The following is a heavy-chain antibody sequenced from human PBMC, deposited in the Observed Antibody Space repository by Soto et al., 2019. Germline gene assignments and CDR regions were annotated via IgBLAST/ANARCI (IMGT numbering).Heavy chain of an antibody. D-gene: IGHD2-15*01. V-gene: IGHV4-39*02. Sequence: SETLSLTCTVSGASIKSRNYFWGWIRQPPGKGLEFVGSIHSSGGTYYNPSLKSRVTVSVDLSNSHFSLSLKSLTATDTAVYYCGRLAEAATGHADFDFWGQGTLVTVSS. CDR2: IHSSGGT. CDR3: GRLAEAATGHADFDF. J-gene: IGHJ4*02. CDR1: GASIKSRNYF.